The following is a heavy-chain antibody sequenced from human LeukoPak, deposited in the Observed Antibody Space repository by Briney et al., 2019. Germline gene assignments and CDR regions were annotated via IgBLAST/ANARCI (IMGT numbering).Heavy chain of an antibody. J-gene: IGHJ4*02. Sequence: GGSLRLSCAASGFTFDDYAMHWVRQAPGKGLEWVSGISWNSGSIGYADSVKGRFTISRDNSKNTLYLQMNSLRAEDTAVYYCARISAYDDYWGQGTLVTVSS. CDR1: GFTFDDYA. V-gene: IGHV3-9*01. CDR3: ARISAYDDY. CDR2: ISWNSGSI. D-gene: IGHD5-12*01.